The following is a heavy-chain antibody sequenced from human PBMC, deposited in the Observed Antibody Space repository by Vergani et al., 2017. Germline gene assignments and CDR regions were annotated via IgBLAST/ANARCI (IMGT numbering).Heavy chain of an antibody. CDR2: INPSGGST. CDR3: ARDSRYCSSTSCYVGRDWFDP. D-gene: IGHD2-2*01. J-gene: IGHJ5*02. V-gene: IGHV1-46*01. Sequence: QVQLVQSGAEVKKPGSSVKVSCKASGYTFTSYYMHWVRQAPGQGLEWLGIINPSGGSTSYAQTFQGRVTMTRDPSTSTVYMELSSLRSEDTAVYYCARDSRYCSSTSCYVGRDWFDPWGQGTLVTVSS. CDR1: GYTFTSYY.